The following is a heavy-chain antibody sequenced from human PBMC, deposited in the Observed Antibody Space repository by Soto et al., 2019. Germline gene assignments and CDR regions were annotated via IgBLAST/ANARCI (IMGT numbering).Heavy chain of an antibody. CDR1: GFTFSSFA. J-gene: IGHJ4*02. V-gene: IGHV3-23*01. CDR2: INKSGGST. D-gene: IGHD1-1*01. Sequence: SGGALRLSWAASGFTFSSFAMSWVRQAPGKGLEWVSTINKSGGSTYYADSVKGRFTISRDNSKNMMFLQINGLRAEDTAVYYCEKDPPTTGTTLDXWGRGTLVTV. CDR3: EKDPPTTGTTLDX.